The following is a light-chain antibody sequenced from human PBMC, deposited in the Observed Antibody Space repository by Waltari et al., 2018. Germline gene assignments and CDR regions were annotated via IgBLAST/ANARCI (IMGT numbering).Light chain of an antibody. J-gene: IGKJ2*01. CDR1: QSVSSN. CDR3: QQYNNCPPEDT. V-gene: IGKV3-15*01. CDR2: GAS. Sequence: EIVMTQSPATLSVSPGEGATLSCRASQSVSSNLAWYQHKPGQSPRLLIYGASPRATGIPARFSGSGSGTEFTLTISSLQSEDFAFYYCQQYNNCPPEDTFGQGTKLEIK.